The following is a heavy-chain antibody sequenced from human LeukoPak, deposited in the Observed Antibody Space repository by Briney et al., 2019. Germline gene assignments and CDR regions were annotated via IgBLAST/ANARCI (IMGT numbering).Heavy chain of an antibody. CDR1: GFTFSGYR. Sequence: PGGSLRLSCAASGFTFSGYRMTWVRQAPGKGLEWVANIKQDGSETYYVDSVKGRFTISRDNARNSLYLQMNSLRAEDTAVYYCARGKGVDYWGQGILVTVSS. CDR3: ARGKGVDY. J-gene: IGHJ4*02. V-gene: IGHV3-7*01. CDR2: IKQDGSET.